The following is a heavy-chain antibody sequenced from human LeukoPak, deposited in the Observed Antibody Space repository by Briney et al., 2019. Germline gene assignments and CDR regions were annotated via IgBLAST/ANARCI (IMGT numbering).Heavy chain of an antibody. Sequence: PGGSLRLSCAVSGLTVSINYMSWVRQAPGKGLEWVSVIYSGGSTYYADSVKGRFTISRDNSKNTVYLQMNSLRDEDTAVYYCARNVGYWGQGTLVTVSS. D-gene: IGHD1-26*01. J-gene: IGHJ4*02. CDR3: ARNVGY. CDR1: GLTVSINY. CDR2: IYSGGST. V-gene: IGHV3-53*01.